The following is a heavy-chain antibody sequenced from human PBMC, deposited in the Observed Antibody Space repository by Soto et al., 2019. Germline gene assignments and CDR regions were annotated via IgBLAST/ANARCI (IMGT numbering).Heavy chain of an antibody. D-gene: IGHD3-22*01. Sequence: GGSLRLSCTASGFNFSDYVVHWVRQAPGRGLEWMAFISFDGSNEYYADFVKGRFTISRDNSKNMIYLQLNSLRADDAAVYFCAREGYYDSRGYPYGIDVWGQGTTVTVSS. CDR3: AREGYYDSRGYPYGIDV. J-gene: IGHJ6*02. CDR1: GFNFSDYV. CDR2: ISFDGSNE. V-gene: IGHV3-30-3*01.